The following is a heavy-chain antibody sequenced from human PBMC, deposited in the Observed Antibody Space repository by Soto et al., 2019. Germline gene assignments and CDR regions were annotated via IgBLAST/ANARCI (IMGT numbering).Heavy chain of an antibody. CDR2: ISPIFGTP. J-gene: IGHJ4*02. D-gene: IGHD1-26*01. CDR1: GGTFSSYT. CDR3: ARVVVGSRLSLDY. Sequence: QVQLVQSGAEVKKPGSSVTVSCKASGGTFSSYTISWVRQAPGQGLEWMAGISPIFGTPLYSQKFQDRVTITADDSTMTAYMEMNRLASEDTAVYYCARVVVGSRLSLDYWGQGTLVTISS. V-gene: IGHV1-69*01.